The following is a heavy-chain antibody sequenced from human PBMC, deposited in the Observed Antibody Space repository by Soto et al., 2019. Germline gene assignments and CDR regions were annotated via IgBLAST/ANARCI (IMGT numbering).Heavy chain of an antibody. V-gene: IGHV3-15*01. D-gene: IGHD3-22*01. CDR1: GFTFSNAW. Sequence: GSLRLSCAASGFTFSNAWMRWVRQAPGKGLEWVGRIKSKTDGGTTGYAAPVKGRFTISRDDSKNTLFLQMNSLKTEDTAVYYCTTEVDYYDSSGYYRYYFDYWGQGTLVTVSS. CDR3: TTEVDYYDSSGYYRYYFDY. J-gene: IGHJ4*02. CDR2: IKSKTDGGTT.